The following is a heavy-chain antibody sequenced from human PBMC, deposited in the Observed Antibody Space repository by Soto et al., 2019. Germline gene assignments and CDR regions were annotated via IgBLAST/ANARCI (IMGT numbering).Heavy chain of an antibody. CDR1: GFTFSSYS. Sequence: GGSLRLSCAASGFTFSSYSMNWVRQAPGKGLEWVSYISSSSSTIYYADSVKGRFTISRDNAKNSLYLQMNSLRAEDTAVYYCARGNDYIWGSYRYFDYWGQGTLVTVSS. J-gene: IGHJ4*02. D-gene: IGHD3-16*02. CDR2: ISSSSSTI. CDR3: ARGNDYIWGSYRYFDY. V-gene: IGHV3-48*01.